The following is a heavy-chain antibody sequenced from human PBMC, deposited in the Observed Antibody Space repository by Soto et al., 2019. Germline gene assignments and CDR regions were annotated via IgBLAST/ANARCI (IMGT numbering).Heavy chain of an antibody. D-gene: IGHD3-22*01. CDR3: ARFSDKDNRWFDP. J-gene: IGHJ5*02. CDR2: INPNSGGT. Sequence: ASVKVSCKASGYTFTGYYMHWVRQAPGQGLEWMGWINPNSGGTNYAQKFQGWVTMTRDTSISTAYMELSSLRSEDTAVYYCARFSDKDNRWFDPWGQGTLVTVSS. CDR1: GYTFTGYY. V-gene: IGHV1-2*04.